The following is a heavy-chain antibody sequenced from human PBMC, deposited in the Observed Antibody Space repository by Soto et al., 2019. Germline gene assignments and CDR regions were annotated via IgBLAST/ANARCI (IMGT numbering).Heavy chain of an antibody. CDR3: AKGDFAYYDFWSGYYMDV. CDR1: GFTPTSYA. J-gene: IGHJ6*02. Sequence: PGGSLRLSCAASGFTPTSYAMNWVRQAPGKGLEWVSGIDGSGGKAYYTDSVKGRFTISRDNSKNTLYLQMNSLRAEDTAVYYCAKGDFAYYDFWSGYYMDVWGQGTTVTVSS. CDR2: IDGSGGKA. D-gene: IGHD3-3*01. V-gene: IGHV3-23*01.